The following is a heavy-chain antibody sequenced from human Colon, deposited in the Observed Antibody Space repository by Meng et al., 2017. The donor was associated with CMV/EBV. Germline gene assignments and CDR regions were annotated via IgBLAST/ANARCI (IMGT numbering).Heavy chain of an antibody. CDR1: GYTFTSYA. J-gene: IGHJ4*02. V-gene: IGHV1-18*01. CDR3: VRDMSRF. Sequence: SVKLSCQASGYTFTSYAINWVRQAPGQGLEWMGWISTYYGHTNYTQRIQGRITLTTDISTTTAYMELRSLRSDDTAVYYCVRDMSRFWGQGTLVTVSS. D-gene: IGHD3-10*02. CDR2: ISTYYGHT.